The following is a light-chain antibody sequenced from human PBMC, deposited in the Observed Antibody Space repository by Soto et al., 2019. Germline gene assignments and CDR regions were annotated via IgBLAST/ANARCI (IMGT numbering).Light chain of an antibody. CDR1: QSVSSSH. J-gene: IGKJ1*01. Sequence: EIVLTQSPGTVSLSPGERATLSCRASQSVSSSHLAWYQQKPGQAPRLLIYDASTRATGIPDRFSGRGSGKDFTLTISRLEPEDFAVYYCQQYGSSPTGTFGHGTKVEIK. CDR2: DAS. V-gene: IGKV3-20*01. CDR3: QQYGSSPTGT.